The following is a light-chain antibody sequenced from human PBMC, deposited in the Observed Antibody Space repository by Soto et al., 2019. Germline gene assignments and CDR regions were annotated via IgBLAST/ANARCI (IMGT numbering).Light chain of an antibody. Sequence: EIVLTQSPATLSLSPGERATLSCRASQSVYSYLAWYQQKPGQAPRLLIYDASNRATGIPASFSGGGSGTDFTLTISSLEPEDFVVYYCEPGYNWPPYTFGQGTNLEIK. CDR2: DAS. CDR1: QSVYSY. CDR3: EPGYNWPPYT. V-gene: IGKV3-11*01. J-gene: IGKJ2*01.